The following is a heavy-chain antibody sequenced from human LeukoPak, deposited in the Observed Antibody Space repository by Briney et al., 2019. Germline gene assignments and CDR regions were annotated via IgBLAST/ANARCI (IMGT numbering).Heavy chain of an antibody. CDR2: IYYSGST. CDR3: ARGAVVPAAILYFDY. V-gene: IGHV4-59*11. Sequence: PSETLSLTCTVSGGSISSHYWSWIRQPPGKGLEWIGYIYYSGSTNYNPSLKSRVTISVDTSKNQFSLKLSSVTAADTAVYYCARGAVVPAAILYFDYWGQGTLVTVSS. D-gene: IGHD2-2*01. CDR1: GGSISSHY. J-gene: IGHJ4*02.